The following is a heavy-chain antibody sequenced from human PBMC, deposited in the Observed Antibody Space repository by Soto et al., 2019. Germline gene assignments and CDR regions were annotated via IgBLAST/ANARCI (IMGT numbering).Heavy chain of an antibody. CDR2: INHSGST. J-gene: IGHJ4*02. CDR1: GGSFSGYY. Sequence: QVQLQQWGAGLLKPSETLSLTCAVYGGSFSGYYWSWIRQPPGKGLEWIGEINHSGSTNCNPSLKSRVTISVDTSKNQFSLKLSSVTAADTAVYYCAALGYCSGGSCGRRASAIDYWGQGTLVTVSS. D-gene: IGHD2-15*01. CDR3: AALGYCSGGSCGRRASAIDY. V-gene: IGHV4-34*01.